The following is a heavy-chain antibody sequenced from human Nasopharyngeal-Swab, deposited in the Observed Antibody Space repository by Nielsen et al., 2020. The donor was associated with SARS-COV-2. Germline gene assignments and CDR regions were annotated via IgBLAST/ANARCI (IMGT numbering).Heavy chain of an antibody. CDR1: GFSLSNARMG. D-gene: IGHD2-2*01. CDR3: ARIDVVVPAAIQEGYYYGMDV. V-gene: IGHV2-26*01. CDR2: IFSNDEK. Sequence: SGPTLVKPTETLTLTCTVSGFSLSNARMGVSWIRQPPGKALAWLAHIFSNDEKSYSTSLKRRLTISKDTSKSQVVLTMTNMDPVDTATYYCARIDVVVPAAIQEGYYYGMDVWGQGTTVTVSS. J-gene: IGHJ6*02.